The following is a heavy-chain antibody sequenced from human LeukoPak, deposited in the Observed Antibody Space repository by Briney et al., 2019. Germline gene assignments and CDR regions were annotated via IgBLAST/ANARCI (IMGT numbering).Heavy chain of an antibody. D-gene: IGHD3-22*01. V-gene: IGHV4-4*02. CDR1: IGSISSSKW. CDR3: ARVGVYDNSRRQFDY. J-gene: IGHJ4*02. CDR2: IYLYGTT. Sequence: PSETLSLTCSVSIGSISSSKWWSWVRQSPVKGLEWIGEIYLYGTTNYNPSFTSRVTMSVDRSRNQFSLKLTSVTAADTAVYYCARVGVYDNSRRQFDYWGQGTLVTVSS.